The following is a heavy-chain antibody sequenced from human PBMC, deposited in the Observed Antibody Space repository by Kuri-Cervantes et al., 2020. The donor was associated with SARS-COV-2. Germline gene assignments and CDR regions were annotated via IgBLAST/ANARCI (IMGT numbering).Heavy chain of an antibody. CDR3: ATGSYYVAYDY. V-gene: IGHV4-59*01. Sequence: GSLRLSCTVSGGSISTYYWSWIRQPPGKGLEWIGYLYYSGSTNYNPPLKSRVTISLDTSKNQFSLKLSSVTAADTAVYYCATGSYYVAYDYWGQGTLVTVSS. J-gene: IGHJ4*02. CDR2: LYYSGST. D-gene: IGHD1-26*01. CDR1: GGSISTYY.